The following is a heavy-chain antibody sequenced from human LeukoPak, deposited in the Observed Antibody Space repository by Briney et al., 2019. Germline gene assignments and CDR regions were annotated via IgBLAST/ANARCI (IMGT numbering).Heavy chain of an antibody. J-gene: IGHJ4*02. Sequence: ASVKVSCKASGYTFTSYDINWVRQATGQGLEWMGWMNPNSGNTGYAQKFQGRVTMTRNTSISTAYMELSSLRSEDTAVYYCARDYDILTGCLPYWGQGTLVTVSS. D-gene: IGHD3-9*01. CDR1: GYTFTSYD. CDR2: MNPNSGNT. V-gene: IGHV1-8*01. CDR3: ARDYDILTGCLPY.